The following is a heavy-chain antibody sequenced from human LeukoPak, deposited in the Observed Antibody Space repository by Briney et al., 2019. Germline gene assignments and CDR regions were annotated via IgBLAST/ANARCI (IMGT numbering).Heavy chain of an antibody. Sequence: PGGSLRLSCAASGFTFSNYGMSWVRQAPGKGLEWVSGISGSGATTYYADSVKGRFTISGDNSKNTLYLQMNSLRAEDTAVYFCAKSPGTTGWFDPWGQGTLVTVSS. V-gene: IGHV3-23*01. CDR3: AKSPGTTGWFDP. CDR2: ISGSGATT. CDR1: GFTFSNYG. J-gene: IGHJ5*02. D-gene: IGHD1-1*01.